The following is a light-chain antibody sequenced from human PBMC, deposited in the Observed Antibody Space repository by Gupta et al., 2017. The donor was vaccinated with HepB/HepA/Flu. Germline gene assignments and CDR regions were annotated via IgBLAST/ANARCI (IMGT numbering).Light chain of an antibody. CDR2: DAS. CDR1: QDISNY. CDR3: QQYDNRPPIT. Sequence: DIQMTQSPSSLSASVGDRVTITCQASQDISNYLNWYQQKPGKAPKLLIYDASNLETGDPSRFSGSGSGTDFTFIISSLQPADIATYYCQQYDNRPPITFGGGTKVEIK. V-gene: IGKV1-33*01. J-gene: IGKJ4*01.